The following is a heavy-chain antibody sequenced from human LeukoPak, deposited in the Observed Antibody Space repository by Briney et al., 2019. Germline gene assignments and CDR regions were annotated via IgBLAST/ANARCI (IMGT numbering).Heavy chain of an antibody. J-gene: IGHJ4*02. CDR1: GFTVSSNY. Sequence: PGGSLRLSCAASGFTVSSNYMSWVRQAPGKGLEWVTFIQYDGINKYYGDSVRGRFTISRDNSKNTLYLQMHSLRVEDTAMYYCVKSSSSQTAEDFWGQGTLVTVSS. CDR2: IQYDGINK. D-gene: IGHD2-21*02. CDR3: VKSSSSQTAEDF. V-gene: IGHV3-30*02.